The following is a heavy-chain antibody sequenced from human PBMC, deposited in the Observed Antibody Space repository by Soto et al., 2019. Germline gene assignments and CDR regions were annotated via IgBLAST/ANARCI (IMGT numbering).Heavy chain of an antibody. J-gene: IGHJ6*02. Sequence: PGGSLRLSCAASGFTFSSYGMHWVRQAPGKGLEWVAVISYDGSNKYYADSVKGRFTISRDNSKNTLYLQMNSLRAEDTAVYYCAKDLRITIFGVVIMFSPSGMDVWGQGTTVTVSS. D-gene: IGHD3-3*01. CDR3: AKDLRITIFGVVIMFSPSGMDV. V-gene: IGHV3-30*18. CDR1: GFTFSSYG. CDR2: ISYDGSNK.